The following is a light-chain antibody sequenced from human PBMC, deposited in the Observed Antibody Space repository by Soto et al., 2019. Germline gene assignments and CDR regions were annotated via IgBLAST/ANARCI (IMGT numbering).Light chain of an antibody. V-gene: IGKV1-39*01. CDR3: QQSYGSPYT. Sequence: DIQMTQSPSSLSASVGDRVTITCRASQTISSYLNWYQQKPRKAPKLLIYAASSLQSADPSRFSGSGSGTDFTLTISSLQPEDFATYYGQQSYGSPYTFGQGTKLEIK. J-gene: IGKJ2*01. CDR1: QTISSY. CDR2: AAS.